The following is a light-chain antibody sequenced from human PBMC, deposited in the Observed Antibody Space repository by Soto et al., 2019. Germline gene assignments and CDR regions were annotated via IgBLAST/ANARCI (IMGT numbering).Light chain of an antibody. CDR1: QSVSSGY. J-gene: IGKJ3*01. V-gene: IGKV3-20*01. Sequence: VLTQSPGTLSLSPGDRATLSCRASQSVSSGYLAWYQQKPGQAPRLLIHAGYNRATGIPDRFSGSGSGTDFPPTITILGPEGSAVYYRQHGGLPPFPFGPGTKLDIK. CDR3: QHGGLPPFP. CDR2: AGY.